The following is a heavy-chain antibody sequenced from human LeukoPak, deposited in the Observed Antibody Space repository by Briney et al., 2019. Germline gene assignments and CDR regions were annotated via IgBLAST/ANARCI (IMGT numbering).Heavy chain of an antibody. CDR3: AREDWRIRSYYYGMDV. CDR2: IKQDGMEN. Sequence: GWALRLSCPASRLILSRHWLCALRQAGGKGLDGVGNIKQDGMENDYVDAEKGRFTSSRDNAKNSLYLQMNSLRAEDTAVYYCAREDWRIRSYYYGMDVWGQGTTVTVSS. J-gene: IGHJ6*02. D-gene: IGHD1-1*01. CDR1: RLILSRHW. V-gene: IGHV3-7*01.